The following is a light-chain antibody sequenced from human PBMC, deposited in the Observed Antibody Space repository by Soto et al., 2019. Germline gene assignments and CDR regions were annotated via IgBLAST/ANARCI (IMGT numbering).Light chain of an antibody. Sequence: MTQSTATLSVSPGERATLSCRAIQNVTINLAWYQQKPGQAPRLLIYAVSTRATGIPARFSGSGSGTEFTLTINSLQSEDFAVYYCQQYNNWPPTWTFGQGTMVDIK. CDR2: AVS. CDR3: QQYNNWPPTWT. CDR1: QNVTIN. V-gene: IGKV3-15*01. J-gene: IGKJ1*01.